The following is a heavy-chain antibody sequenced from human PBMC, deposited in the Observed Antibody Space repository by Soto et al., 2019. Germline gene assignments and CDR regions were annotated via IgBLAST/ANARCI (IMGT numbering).Heavy chain of an antibody. CDR2: IYYSGST. V-gene: IGHV4-59*01. CDR3: ARSVMATDHYGMDV. Sequence: SETLSLTCTVSGGSISSYYWSWIRQPPGKGLEWIGYIYYSGSTNYNPSLKSRVTISVDTSKNQFSLKLSSVTAADTAVYYCARSVMATDHYGMDVWGQGTTVTVSS. D-gene: IGHD5-12*01. CDR1: GGSISSYY. J-gene: IGHJ6*02.